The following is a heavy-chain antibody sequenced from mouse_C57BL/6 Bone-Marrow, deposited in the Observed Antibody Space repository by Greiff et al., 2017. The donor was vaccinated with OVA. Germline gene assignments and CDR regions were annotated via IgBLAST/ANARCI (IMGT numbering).Heavy chain of an antibody. Sequence: EVKLMESGGGLVQPGGSLSLSCAASGFTFTDYYMSWVRQPPGKALEWLGFIRNKANGYTTEYSASVKGRFTISRDNSQSILYLQMNALRAEDSATYYCARSGGSSPFAYWGQGTLVTVSA. D-gene: IGHD1-1*01. CDR1: GFTFTDYY. CDR2: IRNKANGYTT. J-gene: IGHJ3*01. V-gene: IGHV7-3*01. CDR3: ARSGGSSPFAY.